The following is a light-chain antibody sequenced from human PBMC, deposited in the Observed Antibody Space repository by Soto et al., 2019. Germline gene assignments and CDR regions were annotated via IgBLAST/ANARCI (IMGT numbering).Light chain of an antibody. Sequence: QAVLTQPPSASASLGASVTLTCTLSSGYSNYKVDWYQQRPGKGPRFVMRVGTGGIVGSKGDGIPDRFSVLGSGLNRYLTIKNIQEEDESDYHCGADHGSWSNFALYVFGTGTKVTVL. CDR3: GADHGSWSNFALYV. CDR1: SGYSNYK. V-gene: IGLV9-49*01. J-gene: IGLJ1*01. CDR2: VGTGGIVG.